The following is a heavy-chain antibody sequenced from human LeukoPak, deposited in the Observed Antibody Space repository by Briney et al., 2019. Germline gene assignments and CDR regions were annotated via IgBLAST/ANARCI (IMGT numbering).Heavy chain of an antibody. CDR1: GGSISSYY. V-gene: IGHV4-59*01. CDR3: ARVGYSSSWYAAPGAFDI. Sequence: SETLSLTCTVSGGSISSYYWSWIRQPPGKGLEWIGYIYYSGSTNYNPSLKSRVPISVDTSKNQFSLKLSSVTAADTAVYYCARVGYSSSWYAAPGAFDIWGQGTMVTVSS. J-gene: IGHJ3*02. D-gene: IGHD6-13*01. CDR2: IYYSGST.